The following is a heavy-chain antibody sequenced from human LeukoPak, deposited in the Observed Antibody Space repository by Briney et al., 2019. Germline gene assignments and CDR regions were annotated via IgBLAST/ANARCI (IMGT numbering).Heavy chain of an antibody. D-gene: IGHD2-2*01. CDR2: ISGSGDRA. CDR3: AKYLDYCSSTSCYPTFDS. CDR1: GFTFTDYK. V-gene: IGHV3-23*01. Sequence: GGSLRLSCVASGFTFTDYKINWVRQAPGKGLEWVSAISGSGDRAYYADSVKGRFTFSRDNSRNTLYLQMNNLRADDTAVYYCAKYLDYCSSTSCYPTFDSWGQGTLVTVSS. J-gene: IGHJ4*02.